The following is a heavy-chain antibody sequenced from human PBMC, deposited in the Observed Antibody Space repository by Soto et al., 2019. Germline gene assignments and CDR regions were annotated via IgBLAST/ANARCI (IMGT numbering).Heavy chain of an antibody. D-gene: IGHD2-2*01. CDR1: GGGIIVSSYN. CDR2: ISYSGNT. J-gene: IGHJ4*02. V-gene: IGHV4-39*01. Sequence: QLQLQESGPGLVKPSETLSLTCTVSGGGIIVSSYNWGWIRQPPGKGLEWIGSISYSGNTYYNPSLKSRVTVSVDTSYNQFSLKLISVTAADTAVYYCARQWDQLLGPYFDYWGQGTLVTVSS. CDR3: ARQWDQLLGPYFDY.